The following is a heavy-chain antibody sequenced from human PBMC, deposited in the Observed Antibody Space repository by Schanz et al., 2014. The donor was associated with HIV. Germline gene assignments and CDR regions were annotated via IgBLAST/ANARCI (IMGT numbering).Heavy chain of an antibody. Sequence: QVQLVESGGDVVQPGRSLRLSCAASGFTFRSYGMHWVRQAPGKGLEWVADISSDGTNKYYADSVKGRFTISRDNSKNTLYLQMISLRADDTAVYYCARGGIWEWDQPDFDYWGQGTLVTVSS. D-gene: IGHD2-15*01. V-gene: IGHV3-30*03. CDR1: GFTFRSYG. CDR3: ARGGIWEWDQPDFDY. CDR2: ISSDGTNK. J-gene: IGHJ4*02.